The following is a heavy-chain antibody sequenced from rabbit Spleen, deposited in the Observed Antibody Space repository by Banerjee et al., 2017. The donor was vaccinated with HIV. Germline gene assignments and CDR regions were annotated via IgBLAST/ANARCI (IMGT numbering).Heavy chain of an antibody. J-gene: IGHJ4*01. CDR3: VRDQAGDADYGPYYLNL. V-gene: IGHV1S40*01. CDR1: GVSFSGSSY. Sequence: QSLEESGGDLVKPGASLTLTCIASGVSFSGSSYMCWVRQAPGKGLEWIACIDAGGSGFTYFASWAKGRFTISSHNAQNTLYLQLSSLTAADTATYFCVRDQAGDADYGPYYLNLWGQGTLVTVS. CDR2: IDAGGSGFT. D-gene: IGHD2-1*01.